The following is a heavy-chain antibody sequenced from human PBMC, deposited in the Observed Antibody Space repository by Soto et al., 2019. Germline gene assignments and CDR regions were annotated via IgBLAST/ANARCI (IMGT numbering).Heavy chain of an antibody. CDR2: IIPIFGTA. Sequence: SVKVSCKASGGTFSSYAISWVRQAPGQGLEWMGGIIPIFGTANYAQKFQGRVTITADESTSTAYMELSSLRSEDTAVYYCAIEPDNSSWYVLFDSCSQGSLDTGSS. J-gene: IGHJ5*01. CDR1: GGTFSSYA. D-gene: IGHD6-13*01. V-gene: IGHV1-69*13. CDR3: AIEPDNSSWYVLFDS.